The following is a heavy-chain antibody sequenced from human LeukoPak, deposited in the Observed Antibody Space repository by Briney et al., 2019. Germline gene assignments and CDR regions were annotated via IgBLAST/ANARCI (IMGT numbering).Heavy chain of an antibody. D-gene: IGHD2-2*01. V-gene: IGHV1-46*01. Sequence: ASVKVSCKASGHTFSNYYMHWVRQAPGQGLEWMGIINPSGGSTSYAQKFQGRVTMTRDTSTTTVYMELSSLRSEDTAVYYCARGGPAGDFIVEAPTNNAFDIWGQGTMVTVSS. CDR1: GHTFSNYY. CDR3: ARGGPAGDFIVEAPTNNAFDI. J-gene: IGHJ3*02. CDR2: INPSGGST.